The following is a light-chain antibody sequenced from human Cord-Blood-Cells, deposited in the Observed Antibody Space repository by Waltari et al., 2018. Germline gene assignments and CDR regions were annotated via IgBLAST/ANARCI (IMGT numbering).Light chain of an antibody. CDR2: DAS. CDR3: QQFNSYPHT. V-gene: IGKV1-13*02. CDR1: QGISSA. Sequence: AIQLTQSPSSLSASVGDRVTITCRASQGISSALAWYQQKPGKAPKLLIYDASSLESGVPSRFSGSGSGTDFTLTISSLQPEEFATYYCQQFNSYPHTFGQVTKLEIK. J-gene: IGKJ2*01.